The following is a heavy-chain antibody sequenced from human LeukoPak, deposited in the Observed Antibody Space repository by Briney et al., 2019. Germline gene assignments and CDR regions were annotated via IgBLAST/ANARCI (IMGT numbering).Heavy chain of an antibody. D-gene: IGHD3-3*01. V-gene: IGHV1-8*01. CDR3: ARGISPKAVFGVVIPLGYYYYYMDV. CDR1: GCTFTSYD. J-gene: IGHJ6*03. Sequence: ASVKVSCKASGCTFTSYDINWVRQATGQGLEWMGWMNPNSGNTGYAQKFQGRVTMTRNTSISTAYMELSSLRSEDTAVYYCARGISPKAVFGVVIPLGYYYYYMDVWGKGTTVTVSS. CDR2: MNPNSGNT.